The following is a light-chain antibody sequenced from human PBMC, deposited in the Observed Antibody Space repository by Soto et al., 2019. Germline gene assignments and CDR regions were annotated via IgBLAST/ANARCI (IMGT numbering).Light chain of an antibody. J-gene: IGKJ3*01. CDR1: EIITSNY. CDR2: DVS. V-gene: IGKV3D-7*01. Sequence: PGERATLSCTASEIITSNYLMWYQQKPGQAPRLLIYDVSNRAAVIPARFSGSASGTDFTLTISSLQPEDFATYYCQQSYSTPRTFGPGTKVEI. CDR3: QQSYSTPRT.